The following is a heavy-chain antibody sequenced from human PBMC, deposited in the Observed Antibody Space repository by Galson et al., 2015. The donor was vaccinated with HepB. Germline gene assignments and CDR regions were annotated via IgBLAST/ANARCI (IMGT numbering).Heavy chain of an antibody. CDR2: IRYDRSNK. CDR1: GFTFSSYG. CDR3: AKDRSSSWSWFDP. J-gene: IGHJ5*02. D-gene: IGHD6-13*01. Sequence: SLRLSCAASGFTFSSYGMHWVRQAPGKGLEWVAFIRYDRSNKYYADSVKGRFTISRDNSKNTLYLQMNSLRAEDTAVYYCAKDRSSSWSWFDPWGQGTLVTVSS. V-gene: IGHV3-30*02.